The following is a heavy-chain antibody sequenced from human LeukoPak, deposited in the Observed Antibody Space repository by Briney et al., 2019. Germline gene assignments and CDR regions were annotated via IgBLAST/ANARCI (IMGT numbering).Heavy chain of an antibody. J-gene: IGHJ6*02. D-gene: IGHD1-26*01. V-gene: IGHV3-23*01. CDR3: AKGRSGPYYYYGMDV. Sequence: GGSLRLSCAASGFTFSSYSMSWVRRAPGKGLEGVSAVSGSGGSTYYPHSVKGRFTISRDNSKNTLHLQMNSLRAENTAVYYCAKGRSGPYYYYGMDVWGQGTTVTVSS. CDR1: GFTFSSYS. CDR2: VSGSGGST.